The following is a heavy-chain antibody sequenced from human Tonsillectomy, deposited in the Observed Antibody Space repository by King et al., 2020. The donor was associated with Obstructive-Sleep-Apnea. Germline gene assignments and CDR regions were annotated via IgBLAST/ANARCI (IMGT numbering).Heavy chain of an antibody. CDR2: SSWNSGSI. D-gene: IGHD3-16*01. CDR3: AKLPFKFAADY. V-gene: IGHV3-9*01. J-gene: IGHJ4*02. Sequence: GGGGGGPGRARRRAGEASGFTCDDYAMHWVRQAPGKGLEWVSGSSWNSGSIGYADSVKVRFTSSRDNAKNSLYMQMNRLRDEDTAVYYCAKLPFKFAADYWGQGTLVTVSS. CDR1: GFTCDDYA.